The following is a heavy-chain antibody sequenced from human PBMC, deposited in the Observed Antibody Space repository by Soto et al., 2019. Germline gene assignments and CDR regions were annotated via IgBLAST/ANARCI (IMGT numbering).Heavy chain of an antibody. CDR3: ARDLSSGWFDY. CDR2: INVYNGNT. J-gene: IGHJ4*02. CDR1: GYMFSNYA. D-gene: IGHD6-19*01. Sequence: QVQLVQSGGEVKRPGASVKVSCKASGYMFSNYAISWVRQTPGQGLEWMGWINVYNGNTNYAQKFQGRATMATDTSTNTAYLDLRSLRSDDTAVYFCARDLSSGWFDYWGQGTLVIVSS. V-gene: IGHV1-18*01.